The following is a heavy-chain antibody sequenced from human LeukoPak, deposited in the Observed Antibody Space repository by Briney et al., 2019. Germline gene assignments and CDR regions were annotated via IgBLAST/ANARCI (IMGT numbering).Heavy chain of an antibody. CDR3: ARTAVATRELDY. Sequence: HPGGSLRLSCAASGFTFSSYGMHWVRQAPGKGLEWVAVISYDGSNKYYADSVKGRFTISRDNSKNTLYLQMNSLRAEDTAVYYCARTAVATRELDYWGQGTLVTVSS. CDR2: ISYDGSNK. J-gene: IGHJ4*02. V-gene: IGHV3-30*19. D-gene: IGHD5-24*01. CDR1: GFTFSSYG.